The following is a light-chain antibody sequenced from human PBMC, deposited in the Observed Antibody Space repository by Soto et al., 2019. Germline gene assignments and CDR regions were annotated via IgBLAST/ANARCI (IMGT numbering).Light chain of an antibody. CDR2: KVS. Sequence: DVVMTQSPVSLPVTLGQPASISCRSSESLVATDGITYLNWFHQRPGQSPRRLIYKVSDRDSGVPDRFRCSGSGTDFPLSIRSAAPEDVGLYSCKQGKNWIRTFGQGTKGDIK. J-gene: IGKJ1*01. V-gene: IGKV2-30*01. CDR3: KQGKNWIRT. CDR1: ESLVATDGITY.